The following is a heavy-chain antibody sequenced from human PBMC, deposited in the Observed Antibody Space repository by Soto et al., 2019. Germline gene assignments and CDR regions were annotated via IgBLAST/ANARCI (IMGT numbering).Heavy chain of an antibody. V-gene: IGHV1-3*01. CDR2: INPGNGNT. CDR3: ARVVRHVSGSGDNLSDP. J-gene: IGHJ5*02. Sequence: QVQLVQSGAAMKRPGASGPDSCTASGYIFANYPMQWVLQAPGQGLKGMGWINPGNGNTKYSKKFQVRLTITRDTSANTIYIELSSLTSKDTSMYYCARVVRHVSGSGDNLSDPWAQGTLVTVSS. CDR1: GYIFANYP. D-gene: IGHD3-10*01.